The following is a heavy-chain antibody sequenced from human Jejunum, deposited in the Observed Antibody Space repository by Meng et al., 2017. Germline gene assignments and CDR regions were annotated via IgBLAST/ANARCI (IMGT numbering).Heavy chain of an antibody. CDR1: GFSFSSYW. J-gene: IGHJ6*02. V-gene: IGHV3-7*01. CDR2: IDKDGSEE. Sequence: GESLKISCEASGFSFSSYWMAWVRQAPGKGLQWVGNIDKDGSEENYVESVKGRFTTSRDNAKNSLYLQMNSLRAEDTAVYYCATKADPGHGMAVWGQGTTVTVSS. CDR3: ATKADPGHGMAV. D-gene: IGHD6-13*01.